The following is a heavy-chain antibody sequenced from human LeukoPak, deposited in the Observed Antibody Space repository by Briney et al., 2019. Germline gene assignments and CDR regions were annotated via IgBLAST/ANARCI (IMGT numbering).Heavy chain of an antibody. V-gene: IGHV4-59*01. D-gene: IGHD3-22*01. CDR2: IYYSGST. J-gene: IGHJ4*02. CDR1: GGSISSYY. CDR3: AREDGGYYYDSSGSGFDY. Sequence: SETLSLTCTVSGGSISSYYWSWIRQPPGKGLEWIGYIYYSGSTNYNPSLKSRVTISVDTSKNQFSLKLSSVTAADTAVYYCAREDGGYYYDSSGSGFDYWGQGTLVTVSS.